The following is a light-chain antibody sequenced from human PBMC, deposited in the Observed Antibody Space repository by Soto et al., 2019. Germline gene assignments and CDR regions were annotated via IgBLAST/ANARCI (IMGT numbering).Light chain of an antibody. CDR2: LNSDGSH. V-gene: IGLV4-69*01. CDR3: QTWGAGIRV. J-gene: IGLJ2*01. CDR1: SGHSNYA. Sequence: QSVLTQSPSASASLGASVKLTCTLSSGHSNYAIAWHQQQPEKGPRYLMKLNSDGSHTKGDGNPDRFSGSSSGAERYLTISSLQSEDEADYYCQTWGAGIRVFGGGTKLTVL.